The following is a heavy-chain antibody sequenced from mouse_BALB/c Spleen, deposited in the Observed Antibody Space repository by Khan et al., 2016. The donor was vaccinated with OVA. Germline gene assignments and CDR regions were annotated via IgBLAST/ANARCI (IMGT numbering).Heavy chain of an antibody. J-gene: IGHJ4*01. Sequence: VQLKESGPGLVKPSQSLSLTCTVTGYSFTSYYAWNLIRQFPGNKLEWMGYISSSGNTNYNPALKSRISITRDTSKNPFFLQLNSLTTEDTATYYGASDGSRYNYAMDYWGQGTSVTVSS. CDR1: GYSFTSYYA. CDR3: ASDGSRYNYAMDY. D-gene: IGHD2-3*01. V-gene: IGHV3-2*02. CDR2: ISSSGNT.